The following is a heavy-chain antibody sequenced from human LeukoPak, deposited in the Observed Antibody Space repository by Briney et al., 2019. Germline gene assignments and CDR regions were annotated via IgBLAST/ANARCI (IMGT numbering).Heavy chain of an antibody. V-gene: IGHV3-21*01. D-gene: IGHD3-22*01. CDR1: GFTFSSHS. CDR3: ARASRYYYDSSGSARYYYYYMDV. Sequence: GGSLRLSCAASGFTFSSHSMNWVRQAPGKGLEWVSSISSSSSYIYYADSVKGRFTISRDNAKNSLYLQMNSLRAEDTAVYYCARASRYYYDSSGSARYYYYYMDVWGKGTTVTVSS. J-gene: IGHJ6*03. CDR2: ISSSSSYI.